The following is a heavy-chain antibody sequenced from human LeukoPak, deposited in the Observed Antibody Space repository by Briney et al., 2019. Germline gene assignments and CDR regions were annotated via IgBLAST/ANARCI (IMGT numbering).Heavy chain of an antibody. D-gene: IGHD3-3*01. CDR3: AKDGTSMFYYDFWSGSANFDY. CDR2: IWYDGSNK. Sequence: GGSLRLSCAASGFTFSSYGMHWVRQAPGKGLEWVAVIWYDGSNKYYADSVKGRFTISRDNSKNTLYLQMNSLRAEDTAVYYCAKDGTSMFYYDFWSGSANFDYWGQGTLVTVSS. J-gene: IGHJ4*02. V-gene: IGHV3-33*06. CDR1: GFTFSSYG.